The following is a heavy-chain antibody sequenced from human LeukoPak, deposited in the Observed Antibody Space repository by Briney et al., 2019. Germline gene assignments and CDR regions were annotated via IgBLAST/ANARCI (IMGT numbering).Heavy chain of an antibody. CDR2: INPSGGST. CDR1: GYTFTSYY. J-gene: IGHJ6*03. V-gene: IGHV1-46*01. CDR3: ARDSSSWSPFYYYYYCMDV. Sequence: GASVKVSCKASGYTFTSYYMHWVRQAPGQGLEWMGIINPSGGSTSYAQKFQGRVTMTRDTSTSTVYMELSSLRSEDTAVYYCARDSSSWSPFYYYYYCMDVWGKGTTVTISS. D-gene: IGHD6-13*01.